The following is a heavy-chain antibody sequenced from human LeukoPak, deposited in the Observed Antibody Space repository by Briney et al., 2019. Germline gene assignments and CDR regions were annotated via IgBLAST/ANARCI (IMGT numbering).Heavy chain of an antibody. J-gene: IGHJ3*02. CDR2: VYYSGST. V-gene: IGHV4-39*07. CDR1: GGSISSGSYY. Sequence: SETLSLTCTVSGGSISSGSYYWGWIRQPPGKGLEWIGSVYYSGSTYYKPSLKSRATTSVDTSKDQFSLKLSSVTAADTAEYYCARVWTPYNRTYEAKTLFDIWGQGTMVTVSS. D-gene: IGHD1-14*01. CDR3: ARVWTPYNRTYEAKTLFDI.